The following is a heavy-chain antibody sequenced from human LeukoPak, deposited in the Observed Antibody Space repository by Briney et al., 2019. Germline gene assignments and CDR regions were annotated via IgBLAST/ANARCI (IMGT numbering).Heavy chain of an antibody. CDR3: ARVNYYGSGKKDLDY. V-gene: IGHV1-8*01. J-gene: IGHJ4*02. Sequence: GASVKVSCKASGYTFTTYDINWVRQATGQGLEWMGWMNPNSGNTGYAQKFQGRVTMTRNTSMSTAYMELNSLRSEDTAVYYCARVNYYGSGKKDLDYWGQGTLVTVSS. CDR1: GYTFTTYD. CDR2: MNPNSGNT. D-gene: IGHD3-10*01.